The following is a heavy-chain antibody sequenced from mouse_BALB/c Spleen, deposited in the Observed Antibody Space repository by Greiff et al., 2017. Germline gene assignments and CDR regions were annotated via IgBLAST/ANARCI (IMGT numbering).Heavy chain of an antibody. Sequence: QVQLQQSGPGLVAPSQSLSITCTVSGFSLTGYGVNWVRQPPGKGLEWLGMIWGDGSTDYNSALKSRLSISKDNSKSQVFLKMNSLQTDDTARYYCARDRGNYYGSSYFDYWGQGTTLTVSS. CDR3: ARDRGNYYGSSYFDY. CDR1: GFSLTGYG. CDR2: IWGDGST. V-gene: IGHV2-6-7*01. D-gene: IGHD1-1*01. J-gene: IGHJ2*01.